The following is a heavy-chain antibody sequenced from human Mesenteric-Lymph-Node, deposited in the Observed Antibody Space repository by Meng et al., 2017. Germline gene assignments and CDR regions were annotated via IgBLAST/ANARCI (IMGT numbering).Heavy chain of an antibody. CDR3: ARHVYGDSYGF. Sequence: LRGSGPVLVKPSQTLSLTCTSSGGSLDNSDYFWDWIRQPPGKGLEWIGSVRYSGTAYYNPSLTSRVTISVDTSKNQFSLNLSSLTAADTAVYYCARHVYGDSYGFWGQGTLVTVSS. J-gene: IGHJ4*02. V-gene: IGHV4-39*01. D-gene: IGHD4-17*01. CDR1: GGSLDNSDYF. CDR2: VRYSGTA.